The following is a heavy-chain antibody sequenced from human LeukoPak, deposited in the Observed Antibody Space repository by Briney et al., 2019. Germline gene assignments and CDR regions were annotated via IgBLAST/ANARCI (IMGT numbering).Heavy chain of an antibody. D-gene: IGHD3-3*01. Sequence: ASVKVSCKASGYTFTSYGISWVRQAPGQGLEWMGWISAYNGNTNYAQKLQGRVTMTTDTSTSTAYMELRNLRSDDTAVYYCAREQDDPPLGAFDIWGQGTMVTVSS. J-gene: IGHJ3*02. CDR3: AREQDDPPLGAFDI. CDR2: ISAYNGNT. CDR1: GYTFTSYG. V-gene: IGHV1-18*01.